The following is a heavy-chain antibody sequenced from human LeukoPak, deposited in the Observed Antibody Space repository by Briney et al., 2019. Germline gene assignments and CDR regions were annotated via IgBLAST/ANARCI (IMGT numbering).Heavy chain of an antibody. V-gene: IGHV3-30*03. J-gene: IGHJ4*02. CDR2: ISYDGSNK. Sequence: GGSLRLSCAASGFTFSSYGMHWVRQAPGKGLEWVAVISYDGSNKYYADSVKGRFTISRDNSKNTLYLQMNSLRPEDTAVYYCAREAEANDYWGQGTLVTVSS. CDR3: AREAEANDY. CDR1: GFTFSSYG.